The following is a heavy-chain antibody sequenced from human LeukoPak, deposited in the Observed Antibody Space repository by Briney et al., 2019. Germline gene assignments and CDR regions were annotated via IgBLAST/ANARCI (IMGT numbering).Heavy chain of an antibody. Sequence: GGTLRLSCAASGFTFSSYGMSWVRQAPGKGLEWVSAISGSGGSTYYADSVKGRFTISRDNSKNTLYLQMNSLRAEDTAVYYCANGQLEYFAWSPDLHAFDIWGQGTMVTVSS. CDR2: ISGSGGST. J-gene: IGHJ3*02. CDR1: GFTFSSYG. CDR3: ANGQLEYFAWSPDLHAFDI. V-gene: IGHV3-23*01. D-gene: IGHD3-9*01.